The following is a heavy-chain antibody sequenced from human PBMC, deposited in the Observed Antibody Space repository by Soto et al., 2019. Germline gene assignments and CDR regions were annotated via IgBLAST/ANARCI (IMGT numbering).Heavy chain of an antibody. CDR3: ARSYCTNGVCYTGLNAFDI. Sequence: GGSLRLSCAASGFTFSSYAMHWVRQAPGKGLEWVAVISYDGSNKYYADSVKGRFTISRDNSKNTLYLQMNSLRAEDTAVYYCARSYCTNGVCYTGLNAFDIWGQGTMVTV. CDR2: ISYDGSNK. V-gene: IGHV3-30-3*01. J-gene: IGHJ3*02. CDR1: GFTFSSYA. D-gene: IGHD2-8*01.